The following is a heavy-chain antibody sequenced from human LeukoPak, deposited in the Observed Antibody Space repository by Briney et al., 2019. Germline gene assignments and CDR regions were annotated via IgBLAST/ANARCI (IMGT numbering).Heavy chain of an antibody. J-gene: IGHJ6*03. CDR3: AKEYGYDYNYFYSMDV. V-gene: IGHV3-30*18. D-gene: IGHD5-18*01. Sequence: SGGSLRLSCAASGFTFSNYGMSWVRQAPGKGLEWVAFISYDGSNKYHADSEKGRFTISRDNSKNTVYLQMNSLRAEDTAVYFCAKEYGYDYNYFYSMDVWGKGTTVTISS. CDR2: ISYDGSNK. CDR1: GFTFSNYG.